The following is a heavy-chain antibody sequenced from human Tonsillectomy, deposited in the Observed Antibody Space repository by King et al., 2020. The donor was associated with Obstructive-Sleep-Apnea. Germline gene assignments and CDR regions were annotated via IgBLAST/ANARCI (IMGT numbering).Heavy chain of an antibody. Sequence: QLVQSGAEVKKPGASVKVSCKASGYTFTSYYMHWVRQAPGQGLEWMGLINPSGGSTSYAQKFQGRVTMTRDTSTSTVYMERSSLRFEDTAVYYCARPVGGDGDNFRYWVQGTLVTVSS. J-gene: IGHJ4*02. CDR1: GYTFTSYY. CDR2: INPSGGST. V-gene: IGHV1-46*01. CDR3: ARPVGGDGDNFRY. D-gene: IGHD5-24*01.